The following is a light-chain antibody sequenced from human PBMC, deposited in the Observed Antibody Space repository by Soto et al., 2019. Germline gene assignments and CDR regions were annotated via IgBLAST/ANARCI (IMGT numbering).Light chain of an antibody. CDR3: QSYDNSLSGMV. V-gene: IGLV1-40*01. CDR2: GNS. CDR1: SSNIGAGYE. Sequence: QSVLTQPPSVSGSPGQRVTISCTWSSSNIGAGYEVHWYQQLPRTAPKLLIYGNSNRPSGVPDRFSGSKSGTSASLAITGLQAEDEADYYCQSYDNSLSGMVFGGGTKVTVL. J-gene: IGLJ2*01.